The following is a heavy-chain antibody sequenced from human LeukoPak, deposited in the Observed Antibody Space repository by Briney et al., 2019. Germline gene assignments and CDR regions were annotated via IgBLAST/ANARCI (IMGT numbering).Heavy chain of an antibody. J-gene: IGHJ4*02. Sequence: SVKVSCKASGGTFSSYAISWVRQAPGQGLEWMGGIIPIFGTANYAQKFQGRVTITADESTSTAYMELSSLRSEDTAVYYCARSYNYGSRPFFDYWGQGTLVTVSS. CDR3: ARSYNYGSRPFFDY. V-gene: IGHV1-69*01. CDR2: IIPIFGTA. D-gene: IGHD3-10*01. CDR1: GGTFSSYA.